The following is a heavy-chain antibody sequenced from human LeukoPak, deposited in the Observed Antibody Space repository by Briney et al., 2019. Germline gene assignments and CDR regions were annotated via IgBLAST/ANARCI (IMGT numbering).Heavy chain of an antibody. J-gene: IGHJ4*02. D-gene: IGHD3-16*01. CDR1: GFTFSNNV. CDR2: VSRSGSI. Sequence: PGGSLRLSCAASGFTFSNNVMSWVRQAPGKGLEWVSSVSRSGSIYYADSVKGRFTSSRDNSKNTLYLQMNSLRVDDTAVYYCAKGVYGGPYWGQGTLVTVSS. V-gene: IGHV3-23*01. CDR3: AKGVYGGPY.